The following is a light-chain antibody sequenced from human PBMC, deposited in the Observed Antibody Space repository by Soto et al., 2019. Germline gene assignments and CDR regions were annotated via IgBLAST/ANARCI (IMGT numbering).Light chain of an antibody. CDR2: GTS. CDR1: QSVSSN. J-gene: IGKJ4*01. V-gene: IGKV3-15*01. CDR3: QQYNKWPLT. Sequence: EIVMTQSPATLSESPGERATLSGRASQSVSSNLAWYQQKRGQAPRLLIYGTSTRDTGIPARFSGSGSGTEFTLTISSLQSEDFAVYYCQQYNKWPLTFGGGTKVEIK.